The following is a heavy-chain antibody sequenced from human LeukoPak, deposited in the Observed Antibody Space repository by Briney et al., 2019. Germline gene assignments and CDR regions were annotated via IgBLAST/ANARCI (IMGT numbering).Heavy chain of an antibody. CDR3: ATAECLRWYYFDF. CDR2: IYYSGNT. J-gene: IGHJ4*02. Sequence: PSETLSLTCIVSGGSLSTYYWSCIRQPPGKGLEWIGYIYYSGNTNYNPSLKSRVTISVDTANNQFSLKLSSVSATRTAVNYCATAECLRWYYFDFWGQGTLVTVSS. CDR1: GGSLSTYY. V-gene: IGHV4-59*01. D-gene: IGHD4-23*01.